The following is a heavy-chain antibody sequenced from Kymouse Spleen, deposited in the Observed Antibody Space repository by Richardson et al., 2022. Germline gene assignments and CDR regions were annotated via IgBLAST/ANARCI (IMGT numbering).Heavy chain of an antibody. V-gene: IGHV4-39*01. Sequence: QLQLQESGPGLVKPSETLSLTCTVSGGSISSSSYYWGWIRQPPGKGLEWIGSIYYSGSTYYNPSLKSRVTISVDTSKNQFSLKLSSVTAADTAVYYCARHNYGSGSSYYYYYYGMDVWGQGTTVTVSS. D-gene: IGHD3-10*01. CDR1: GGSISSSSYY. J-gene: IGHJ6*02. CDR2: IYYSGST. CDR3: ARHNYGSGSSYYYYYYGMDV.